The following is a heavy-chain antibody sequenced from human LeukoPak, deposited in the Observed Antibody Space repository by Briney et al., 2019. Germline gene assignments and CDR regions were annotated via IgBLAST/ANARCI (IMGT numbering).Heavy chain of an antibody. Sequence: GGSLRLSCAASGVTLSTYAMSWARQAPGKGLEWVSGISSSGSGDNTYYADSVKGRFTISRDNSKNTLYLQMNSLRAEDTAVYYCAKEPSERSGWSEYFQHWGQGTLVTVSS. J-gene: IGHJ1*01. V-gene: IGHV3-23*01. CDR2: ISSSGSGDNT. D-gene: IGHD6-19*01. CDR3: AKEPSERSGWSEYFQH. CDR1: GVTLSTYA.